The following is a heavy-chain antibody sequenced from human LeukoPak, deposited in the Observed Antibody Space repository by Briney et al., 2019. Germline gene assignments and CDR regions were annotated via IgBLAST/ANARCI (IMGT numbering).Heavy chain of an antibody. J-gene: IGHJ4*02. CDR3: ARDKSRYDSSGYYPFDY. D-gene: IGHD3-22*01. CDR1: GFTFSSYG. Sequence: GGSLRLSCAASGFTFSSYGMHWVRQAPGKGLEWVAVIWYDGSNKYYADSVKGRFTISRDNSKNTLYLQMNSLRAEDTAVYHCARDKSRYDSSGYYPFDYWGQGTLVTVSS. CDR2: IWYDGSNK. V-gene: IGHV3-33*01.